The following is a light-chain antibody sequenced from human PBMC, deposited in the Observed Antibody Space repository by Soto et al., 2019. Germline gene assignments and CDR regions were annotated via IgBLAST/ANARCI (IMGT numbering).Light chain of an antibody. CDR3: QEYDNLPIT. CDR2: DVS. Sequence: DVQMTQYPSSLSASLGDRVTITSQARQDISNYLNLYQQKPGKAPKLLIYDVSNLEPGVPSRFSGSGSGTHFTFTISSLQPEDIGTYYCQEYDNLPITFGQGTRLEIK. CDR1: QDISNY. J-gene: IGKJ5*01. V-gene: IGKV1-33*01.